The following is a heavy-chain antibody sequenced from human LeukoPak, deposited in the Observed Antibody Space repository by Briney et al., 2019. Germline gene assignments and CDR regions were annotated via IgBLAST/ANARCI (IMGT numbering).Heavy chain of an antibody. J-gene: IGHJ3*02. CDR2: IYHSGST. Sequence: SETLSLTCTVSGGSISSGGYYWSWIRQHPGKGLECIGYIYHSGSTYYNPSLKSRVTISVDTSENQFSLKLSSVTAADTAVYYCARVLFDDAFDIWGQGTMVTVSS. V-gene: IGHV4-31*03. CDR1: GGSISSGGYY. CDR3: ARVLFDDAFDI. D-gene: IGHD2-21*01.